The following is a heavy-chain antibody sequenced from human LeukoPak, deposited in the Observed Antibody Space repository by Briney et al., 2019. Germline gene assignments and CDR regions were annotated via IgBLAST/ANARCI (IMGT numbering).Heavy chain of an antibody. CDR1: GGSISSSSYY. J-gene: IGHJ6*03. Sequence: PSETLSLTCTVSGGSISSSSYYWGWIRQPPGKGLEWIGSIYYSGSTYYNPSLKSRVTISVDTSKNQFSLKLSSVTAADTAVYYCARETLLSSWPHYYYYMDVWGKGTTVTVSS. D-gene: IGHD6-13*01. CDR2: IYYSGST. CDR3: ARETLLSSWPHYYYYMDV. V-gene: IGHV4-39*07.